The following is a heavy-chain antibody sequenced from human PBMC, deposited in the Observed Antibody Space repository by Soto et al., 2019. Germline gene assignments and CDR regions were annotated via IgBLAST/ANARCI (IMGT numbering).Heavy chain of an antibody. CDR1: GYTFTSYY. Sequence: QVQLVQSGAEVKKPGASVRVSCKASGYTFTSYYMHWVRQAPGQGLEWMGIIDPSSGGTSYAQKFQGRLTMTRDTSTSTVYMELSRLRSEDTAVYYCARDRVDCSGGNCWRSVEDTWGQGTLVTVSS. CDR2: IDPSSGGT. D-gene: IGHD2-15*01. CDR3: ARDRVDCSGGNCWRSVEDT. V-gene: IGHV1-46*01. J-gene: IGHJ5*02.